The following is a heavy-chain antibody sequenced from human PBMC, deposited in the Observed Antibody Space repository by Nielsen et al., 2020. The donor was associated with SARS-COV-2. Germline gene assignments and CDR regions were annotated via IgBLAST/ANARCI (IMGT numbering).Heavy chain of an antibody. CDR2: IYHSGST. D-gene: IGHD6-13*01. CDR1: GGSFSGYY. J-gene: IGHJ4*02. V-gene: IGHV4-38-2*01. CDR3: AGLQQLVGYFDY. Sequence: SETLSLTCAVYGGSFSGYYWGWIRQPPGKGLEWIGSIYHSGSTYYNPSLKSRVTISVDTSKNQFSLKLSSVTAADTAVYYCAGLQQLVGYFDYWGQGTLVTVSS.